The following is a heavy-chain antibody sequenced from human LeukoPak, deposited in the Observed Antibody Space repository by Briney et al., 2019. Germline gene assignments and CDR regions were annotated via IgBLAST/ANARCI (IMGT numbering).Heavy chain of an antibody. V-gene: IGHV1-24*01. J-gene: IGHJ4*02. CDR3: ATDSSGTFDY. D-gene: IGHD1-26*01. CDR2: FNPEDGET. CDR1: GYTLTELS. Sequence: ASVKVSCKVSGYTLTELSMHWVRQAPGKGLEWMGGFNPEDGETIYAQEFQGRVTMTEDTSTDTAYMELSSLRSEDTAVYYCATDSSGTFDYWGQGTLVTVSS.